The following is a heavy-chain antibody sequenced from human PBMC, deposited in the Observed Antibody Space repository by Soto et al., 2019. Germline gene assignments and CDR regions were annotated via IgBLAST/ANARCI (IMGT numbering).Heavy chain of an antibody. CDR3: ARGRRGYTLLV. Sequence: ASVKVSCKASGNTFTNYDINWVRQATGQGLEYLGWMNPNSGDTAYVQKFQGRVTMTWDTSITTAYMELRSLRSADTAVYYCARGRRGYTLLVWG. J-gene: IGHJ3*01. V-gene: IGHV1-8*01. CDR1: GNTFTNYD. D-gene: IGHD5-12*01. CDR2: MNPNSGDT.